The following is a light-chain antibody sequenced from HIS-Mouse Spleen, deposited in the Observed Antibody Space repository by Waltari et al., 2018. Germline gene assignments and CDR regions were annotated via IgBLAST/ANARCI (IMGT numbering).Light chain of an antibody. Sequence: QSALTQPASVSGSPGQSITISCPGTSTDVGGYNYVSCYQQHPGKAPKLMIYDVSNRPSGVSNRFSGSKSGNTASLTISGLQAEDEADYYCSSYTSSSTLDVVFGGGTKLTVL. V-gene: IGLV2-14*03. J-gene: IGLJ2*01. CDR3: SSYTSSSTLDVV. CDR2: DVS. CDR1: STDVGGYNY.